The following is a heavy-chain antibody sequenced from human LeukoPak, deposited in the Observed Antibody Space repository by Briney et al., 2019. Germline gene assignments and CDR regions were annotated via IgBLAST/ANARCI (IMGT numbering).Heavy chain of an antibody. Sequence: GGSLRLSCAASGFTFSSYEMNWVRQAPGKGLEWISLISSSVGTIFYADSVKGRFTISRDNAKNSLYLQMNSLRAEDTAVYYCARGWGYAKVDYWGQGTLVTVSS. CDR3: ARGWGYAKVDY. V-gene: IGHV3-48*03. J-gene: IGHJ4*02. CDR1: GFTFSSYE. D-gene: IGHD5-18*01. CDR2: ISSSVGTI.